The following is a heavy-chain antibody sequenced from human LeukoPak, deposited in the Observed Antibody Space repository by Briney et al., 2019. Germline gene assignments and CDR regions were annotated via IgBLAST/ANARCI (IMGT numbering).Heavy chain of an antibody. CDR1: GHSFTTFW. Sequence: GASLKTSCKVSGHSFTTFWIGWGRQMPGKGLEWMGIIYPGDSDVRYRPSFEGQVTISVDRSLTTAYLQWSSLKASDTAMYYCARYSSGSANYYFHEWGQGTLVTVSS. CDR2: IYPGDSDV. J-gene: IGHJ4*02. CDR3: ARYSSGSANYYFHE. D-gene: IGHD5-12*01. V-gene: IGHV5-51*01.